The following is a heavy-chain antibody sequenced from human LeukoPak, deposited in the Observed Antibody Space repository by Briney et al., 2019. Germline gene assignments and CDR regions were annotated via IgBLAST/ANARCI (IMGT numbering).Heavy chain of an antibody. V-gene: IGHV1-2*02. Sequence: ASVKVSCKASGYTFTGYYMHWVRQAPGQGLEWMGWIDPNSGGTNYAQKFQGRVTMTRDTSISTAYMELSRLRSDDTAVYYCARSYASVRYFDWLFRFDYWGQGTLVTVSS. J-gene: IGHJ4*02. CDR1: GYTFTGYY. CDR3: ARSYASVRYFDWLFRFDY. D-gene: IGHD3-9*01. CDR2: IDPNSGGT.